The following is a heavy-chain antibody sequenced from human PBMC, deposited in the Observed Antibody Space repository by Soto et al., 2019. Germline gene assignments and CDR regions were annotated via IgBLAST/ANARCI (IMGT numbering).Heavy chain of an antibody. Sequence: GGSLRLSCAASGFTFSNFGMHWVRQAPGKGLEWVASISYDGNIKYSADSVKGRFTISRDNAKNSLYLQMNSLRAEDTAVYYCAREYYYDSSGYYYVSYDYWGQGTLVTVSS. D-gene: IGHD3-22*01. V-gene: IGHV3-30*03. CDR1: GFTFSNFG. CDR3: AREYYYDSSGYYYVSYDY. CDR2: ISYDGNIK. J-gene: IGHJ4*02.